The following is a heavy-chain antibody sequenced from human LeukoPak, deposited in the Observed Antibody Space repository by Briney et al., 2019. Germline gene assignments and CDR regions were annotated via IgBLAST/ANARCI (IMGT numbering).Heavy chain of an antibody. J-gene: IGHJ5*01. CDR3: ARDLWNFYDDSGYNRDFDS. V-gene: IGHV1-18*01. D-gene: IGHD3-22*01. CDR1: TSR. CDR2: IGTYGGDT. Sequence: ASVKVSCKATSRIRFVRQAPGQGLARMGWIGTYGGDTYYAQKFQGRITVTTDTSTSTVYMELRNLRSDDTAVYYCARDLWNFYDDSGYNRDFDSWGQGTLVTVSS.